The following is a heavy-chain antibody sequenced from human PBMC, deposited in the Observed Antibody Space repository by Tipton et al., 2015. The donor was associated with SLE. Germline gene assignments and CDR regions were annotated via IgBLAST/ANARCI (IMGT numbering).Heavy chain of an antibody. CDR2: IYASGST. V-gene: IGHV4-4*07. D-gene: IGHD1-7*01. Sequence: TLSLTCTVSDGSISDYYWTWIRQPAGEGLEWIGRIYASGSTNYNPSLKSRVTISVDTSKNQFSLKLSSVTAADTAVYYCARDLAENSVEYFQHWGQGTLVIVSS. CDR1: DGSISDYY. CDR3: ARDLAENSVEYFQH. J-gene: IGHJ1*01.